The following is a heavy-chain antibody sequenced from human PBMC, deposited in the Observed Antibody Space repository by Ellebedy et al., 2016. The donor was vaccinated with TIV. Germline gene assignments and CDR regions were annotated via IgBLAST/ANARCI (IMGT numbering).Heavy chain of an antibody. CDR3: ARRGSYGDYAVQVNSWFDR. Sequence: GGSLRLSCAASGFTFRSYWMSWVRQAPGKGLEWVANIYQDGSEKYYVYSVKGRFTISRDNAKNSLYLQMNSLRDDDTALYYCARRGSYGDYAVQVNSWFDRWGRGTLVTVSS. D-gene: IGHD4-17*01. CDR2: IYQDGSEK. CDR1: GFTFRSYW. J-gene: IGHJ5*02. V-gene: IGHV3-7*01.